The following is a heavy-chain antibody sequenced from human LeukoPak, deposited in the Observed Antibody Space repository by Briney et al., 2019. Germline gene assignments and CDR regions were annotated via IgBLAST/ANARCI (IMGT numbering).Heavy chain of an antibody. D-gene: IGHD5-18*01. Sequence: PGGSLRLSSAASGFTFSSYAMSWVRPAPGKGLEWVSAISGSGGSTYYADSVKGRFTISRDNTKNTLYLQMNSLRAEDTAVYYCAKGGRRYSYGSFAYWGQGTLVTVSS. CDR1: GFTFSSYA. CDR2: ISGSGGST. J-gene: IGHJ4*02. CDR3: AKGGRRYSYGSFAY. V-gene: IGHV3-23*01.